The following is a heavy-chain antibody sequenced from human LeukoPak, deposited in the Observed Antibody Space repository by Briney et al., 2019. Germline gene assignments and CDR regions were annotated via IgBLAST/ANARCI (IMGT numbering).Heavy chain of an antibody. CDR1: GFTFSSYA. CDR3: VRDGGVSGYDLLDY. CDR2: ISYDGSNK. V-gene: IGHV3-30*04. Sequence: GGSLRLSCAASGFTFSSYAMHWVRQAPGKGLEWGAVISYDGSNKYYADSVKGRFTISRDNSKNTLYLQMNSLRAEDTAVYYCVRDGGVSGYDLLDYWGQGTLVTVSS. J-gene: IGHJ4*02. D-gene: IGHD5-12*01.